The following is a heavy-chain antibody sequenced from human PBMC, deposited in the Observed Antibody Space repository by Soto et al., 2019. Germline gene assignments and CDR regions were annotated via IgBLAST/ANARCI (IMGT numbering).Heavy chain of an antibody. Sequence: ASVKVSCKSSGYTFTSYYMHWVRQAPGQGLEWMGIINPSGGSTSYAQKFQGRVTMTRDTSTSTVYMELSSLRSEDTAVYYCARVATVTTDAFDIWGQGTMVTVSS. J-gene: IGHJ3*02. V-gene: IGHV1-46*03. CDR2: INPSGGST. CDR1: GYTFTSYY. D-gene: IGHD4-17*01. CDR3: ARVATVTTDAFDI.